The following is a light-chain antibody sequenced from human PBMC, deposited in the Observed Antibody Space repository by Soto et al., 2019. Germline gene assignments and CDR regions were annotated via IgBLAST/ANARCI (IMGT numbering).Light chain of an antibody. CDR2: GAS. J-gene: IGKJ1*01. V-gene: IGKV3-20*01. CDR3: QQYGSSPWT. Sequence: EIVLTQSPGTLSLSPGERATLSCRASQSVSSNFLAWHQQKPGQAPRLLIYGASSRATGIPDRFSGSGSGTHFTLTISRLEPEDFAVYYCQQYGSSPWTFGQGTKVEIK. CDR1: QSVSSNF.